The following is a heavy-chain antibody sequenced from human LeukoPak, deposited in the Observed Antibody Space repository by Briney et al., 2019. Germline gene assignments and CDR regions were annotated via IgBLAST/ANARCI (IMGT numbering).Heavy chain of an antibody. Sequence: GGSLRLSCAASGFTFSSYGMHWVRQAPGKGLEWVAFIRYDGSNEYYEDSVKGRFTIFREDSKNTLYLQMNSLRVEDTAVYYCAKVYIAARPHWFDPWGQGTLVTVSS. CDR1: GFTFSSYG. CDR3: AKVYIAARPHWFDP. CDR2: IRYDGSNE. V-gene: IGHV3-30*02. D-gene: IGHD6-6*01. J-gene: IGHJ5*02.